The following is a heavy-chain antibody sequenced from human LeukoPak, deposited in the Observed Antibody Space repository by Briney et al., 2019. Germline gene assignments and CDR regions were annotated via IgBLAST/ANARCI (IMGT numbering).Heavy chain of an antibody. CDR3: ARDREIWLPHNWFDP. V-gene: IGHV3-66*01. D-gene: IGHD5-24*01. Sequence: GGSLRLSCAASGFTVSGNYMSWVRQAPGKGLEWVSVIYSAGNTYYADSVKGRFTISRDNAKNSVFLQMTSLRADDTAVYYCARDREIWLPHNWFDPWGQGTLVTVSS. CDR2: IYSAGNT. J-gene: IGHJ5*02. CDR1: GFTVSGNY.